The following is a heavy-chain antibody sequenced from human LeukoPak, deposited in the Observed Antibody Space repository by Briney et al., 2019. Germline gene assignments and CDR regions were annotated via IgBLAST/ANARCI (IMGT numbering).Heavy chain of an antibody. CDR2: IYYSGST. Sequence: PSETLSLTCTVSGGSISSGGYYWSWIRQHPGKGLEWIGYIYYSGSTYYNPSLKSRVTISVDTSKNQFSLKLSSVTAADTAVYYCARDSGERVDFWSGYPFHYFDYWGRGTLVTVSS. CDR1: GGSISSGGYY. V-gene: IGHV4-31*03. J-gene: IGHJ4*02. D-gene: IGHD3-3*01. CDR3: ARDSGERVDFWSGYPFHYFDY.